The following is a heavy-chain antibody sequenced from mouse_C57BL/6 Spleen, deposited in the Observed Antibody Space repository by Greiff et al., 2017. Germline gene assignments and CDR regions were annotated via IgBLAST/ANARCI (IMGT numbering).Heavy chain of an antibody. CDR2: ISSGGSYT. J-gene: IGHJ3*01. D-gene: IGHD5-5*01. V-gene: IGHV5-6*01. CDR1: GFTFSSYG. CDR3: ASLPPY. Sequence: VQLKESGGDLVKPGGSLKLSCAASGFTFSSYGMSWVRQTPDKRLEWVATISSGGSYTYYPDSVKGRFTISRDNAKNTLYLQMSSLKSEDTAMYYCASLPPYWGQGTLVTVSA.